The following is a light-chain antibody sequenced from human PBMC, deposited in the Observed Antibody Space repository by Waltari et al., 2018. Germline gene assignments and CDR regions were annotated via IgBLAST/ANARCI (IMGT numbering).Light chain of an antibody. J-gene: IGKJ4*01. Sequence: DIKMPQSPSSVSASVGDRVSITCRASQAISSYLAWYQQKPGKAPNLLIYGASSLQSGVPSRFSGSGSGTDFTLTISSLQPEDFATYYCQQANSFPLTFGGGTKVEIK. CDR1: QAISSY. CDR3: QQANSFPLT. V-gene: IGKV1-12*01. CDR2: GAS.